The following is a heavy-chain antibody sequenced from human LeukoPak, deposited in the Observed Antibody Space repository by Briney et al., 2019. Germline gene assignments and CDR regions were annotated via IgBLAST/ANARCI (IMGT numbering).Heavy chain of an antibody. J-gene: IGHJ4*02. D-gene: IGHD5-18*01. CDR1: GFTFSSYS. V-gene: IGHV3-21*01. CDR3: ARSRTWDTAMVRYFD. Sequence: GGSLRLSCAASGFTFSSYSMNWVRQAPGKGREWVTSISSSSSYINYADSVKGRFTISRDNAKNSLYLQMNSLRAEDTAVYYWARSRTWDTAMVRYFDWGQGTLVTVSS. CDR2: ISSSSSYI.